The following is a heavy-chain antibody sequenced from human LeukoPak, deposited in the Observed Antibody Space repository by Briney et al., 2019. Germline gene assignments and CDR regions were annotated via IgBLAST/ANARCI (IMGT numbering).Heavy chain of an antibody. Sequence: SETLSLTCAVYGGSFSGYYWSWIRQPPGKGLEWIGEINHSGSTNYNPSLKSRVTISVDTSKNQFSLKLSSVTAADTAVYYCARGGGSGCSGGSCYGGYFDYWGQGTLVTVSS. CDR1: GGSFSGYY. V-gene: IGHV4-34*01. CDR2: INHSGST. D-gene: IGHD2-15*01. CDR3: ARGGGSGCSGGSCYGGYFDY. J-gene: IGHJ4*02.